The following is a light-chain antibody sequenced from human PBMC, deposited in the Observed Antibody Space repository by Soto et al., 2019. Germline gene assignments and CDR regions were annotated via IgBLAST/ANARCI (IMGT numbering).Light chain of an antibody. CDR2: GAS. CDR3: QQYSSSPRT. Sequence: EIVLTQSPGTLSLSPGERATLSCRASQGISSNSLAWYQQRPGQTPRLLIYGASSRATGIPDRFSGSGSGTDFTLTISRLEPEDFAVYYCQQYSSSPRTFGHGTKVEIK. CDR1: QGISSNS. J-gene: IGKJ1*01. V-gene: IGKV3-20*01.